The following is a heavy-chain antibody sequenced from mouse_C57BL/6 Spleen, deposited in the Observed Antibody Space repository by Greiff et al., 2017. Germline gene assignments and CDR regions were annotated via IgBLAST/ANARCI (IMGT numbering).Heavy chain of an antibody. V-gene: IGHV14-4*01. Sequence: VQLQQSGAELVRPGASVKLSCTASGFNIKDDYMHWVKQRPEQGLEWLGWIDPENGDTEYASKFQGKATITADTSSNTAYLQLSSLTSEDTAVYYCTVYGSSSKDDWGQGTTLTVSS. CDR3: TVYGSSSKDD. D-gene: IGHD1-1*01. CDR2: IDPENGDT. J-gene: IGHJ2*01. CDR1: GFNIKDDY.